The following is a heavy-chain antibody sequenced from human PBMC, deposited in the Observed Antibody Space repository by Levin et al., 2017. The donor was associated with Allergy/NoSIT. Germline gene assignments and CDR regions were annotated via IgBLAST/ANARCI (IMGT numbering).Heavy chain of an antibody. CDR1: GFTFDDYA. CDR2: ISWDGYGT. V-gene: IGHV3-43*01. J-gene: IGHJ4*02. CDR3: AKALYLGTTVTPGPDY. Sequence: GASVKVSCATFGFTFDDYAMYWVRQPPGKGLEWVSLISWDGYGTYYADSVRGRFTISRDNNKSSLYLQMNRLRTEDSALYYCAKALYLGTTVTPGPDYWGQGTLVSVSS. D-gene: IGHD4-17*01.